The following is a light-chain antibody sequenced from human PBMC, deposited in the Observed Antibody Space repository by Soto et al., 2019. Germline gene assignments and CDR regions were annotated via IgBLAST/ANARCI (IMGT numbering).Light chain of an antibody. CDR3: SSYTSSSTWV. CDR2: EVN. CDR1: SSDVGGYNY. Sequence: QSALTQPASVSGSPGQSISISCTGTSSDVGGYNYVSWYQQHPGKAPKLIIYEVNNRPSGVSNRFPGSKSGNTASLTISGLQAEDEADYYCSSYTSSSTWVFGTGTKVTVL. V-gene: IGLV2-14*01. J-gene: IGLJ1*01.